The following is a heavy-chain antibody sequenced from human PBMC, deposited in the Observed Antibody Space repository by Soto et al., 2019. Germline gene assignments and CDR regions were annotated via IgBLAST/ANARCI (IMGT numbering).Heavy chain of an antibody. D-gene: IGHD5-12*01. J-gene: IGHJ4*02. CDR1: GGTFSSYA. Sequence: SVKVSCKASGGTFSSYAISWVRQAPGQGLEWMGGIIPIFGTANYAQKFQGRVTITADESTSTAYMELSSLRSEDTAVYYCARGCYSGYARRGYFDYWGQGIRVTVSS. CDR2: IIPIFGTA. CDR3: ARGCYSGYARRGYFDY. V-gene: IGHV1-69*13.